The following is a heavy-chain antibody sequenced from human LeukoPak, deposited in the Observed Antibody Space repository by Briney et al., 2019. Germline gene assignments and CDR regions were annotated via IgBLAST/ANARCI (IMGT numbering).Heavy chain of an antibody. CDR3: ARGLLVGNTGYYFDY. CDR1: GGSISRSY. Sequence: SETLSLTCTVSGGSISRSYWSWIRQPAGKGLEWIGRISTSGSTNYNPSLMSRVTMSLDTSKNQFSLKLSSVTAADTAVYYCARGLLVGNTGYYFDYWGQGTLVTVSS. D-gene: IGHD1-26*01. J-gene: IGHJ4*02. V-gene: IGHV4-4*07. CDR2: ISTSGST.